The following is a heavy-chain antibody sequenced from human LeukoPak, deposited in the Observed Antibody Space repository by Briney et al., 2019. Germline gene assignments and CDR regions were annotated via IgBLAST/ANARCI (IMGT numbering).Heavy chain of an antibody. CDR3: AKAKLAAVGAFDI. V-gene: IGHV3-30*02. CDR2: IRYDGSNK. CDR1: GFTFSSYA. J-gene: IGHJ3*02. D-gene: IGHD3-3*02. Sequence: GGSLRLSCAASGFTFSSYAMSWVRQAPGKGLEWVAFIRYDGSNKYYADSVKGRFTISRDNSKNTLYLQMNSLRAEDTAVYYCAKAKLAAVGAFDIWGQGTMVTVSS.